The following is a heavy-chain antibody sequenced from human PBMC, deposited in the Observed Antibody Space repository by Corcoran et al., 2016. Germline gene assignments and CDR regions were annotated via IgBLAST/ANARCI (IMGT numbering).Heavy chain of an antibody. CDR1: GGSISSGGYY. D-gene: IGHD3-10*01. J-gene: IGHJ4*02. CDR3: ATDYYGSGSNYGY. V-gene: IGHV4-31*03. CDR2: IYYSGST. Sequence: QVQLKESGPGLVKPSQTLSLTCTVSGGSISSGGYYWSWIRQPPGKGLEWVGYIYYSGSTYYNPSLKSRVTISVDTSKNQFSLKLSSVTAADTAVYYCATDYYGSGSNYGYWGQGTLVTVSS.